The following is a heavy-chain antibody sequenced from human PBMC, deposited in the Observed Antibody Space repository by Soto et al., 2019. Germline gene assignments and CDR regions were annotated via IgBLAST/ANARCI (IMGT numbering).Heavy chain of an antibody. Sequence: QVQLAQSGAEVKKPGSSVKVSCKASGGTFSSYTISWVRQAPGQGLEWMGRIIPILGIANYAQKFQSRVTIPAEKATSTAYMELSSLRSEDKAVYCCARGRYSSSSCQTRNWFDPWGQGTLVTVSS. CDR3: ARGRYSSSSCQTRNWFDP. CDR2: IIPILGIA. D-gene: IGHD6-6*01. V-gene: IGHV1-69*02. CDR1: GGTFSSYT. J-gene: IGHJ5*02.